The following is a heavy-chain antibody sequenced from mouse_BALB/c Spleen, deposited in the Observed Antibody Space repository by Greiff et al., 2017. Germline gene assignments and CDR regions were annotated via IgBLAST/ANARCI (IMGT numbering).Heavy chain of an antibody. CDR3: ARSSSGYWFAY. Sequence: VQLQQSGPELVKPGASVRISCKASGYTFTSYYIHWVKQRPGQGLEWIAWIYPGNVNTKYNEKFKGKATLTADKSSSTAYMQLSSLTSEDSAVYFCARSSSGYWFAYWGQGTLVTVSA. J-gene: IGHJ3*01. D-gene: IGHD3-1*01. V-gene: IGHV1S56*01. CDR1: GYTFTSYY. CDR2: IYPGNVNT.